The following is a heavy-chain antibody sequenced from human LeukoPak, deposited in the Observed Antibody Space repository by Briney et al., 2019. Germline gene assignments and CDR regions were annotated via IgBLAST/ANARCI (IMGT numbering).Heavy chain of an antibody. J-gene: IGHJ6*03. V-gene: IGHV3-21*01. CDR1: GFTFSSYS. CDR3: ASSAPAANRPFYYYCYMDV. Sequence: GGSLRLSCAASGFTFSSYSMNWVRQAPGKGLEWVSSISSSSSYIYYADSVKGRFTISRDNAKNSLYLQMNSLRAEDTAVYYCASSAPAANRPFYYYCYMDVWGKGTTVTVSS. CDR2: ISSSSSYI. D-gene: IGHD2-2*01.